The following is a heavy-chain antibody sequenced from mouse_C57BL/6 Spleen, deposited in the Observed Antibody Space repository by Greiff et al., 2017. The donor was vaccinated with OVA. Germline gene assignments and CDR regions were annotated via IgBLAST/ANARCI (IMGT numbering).Heavy chain of an antibody. CDR1: GYAFSSYW. D-gene: IGHD2-3*01. V-gene: IGHV1-80*01. Sequence: QVQLQQSGAELVKPGASVKISCKASGYAFSSYWMNWVKQRPGKGLEWIGQIYPGDGDTNYNGKFKGKATLTADKSSSTAYMQLSSLTSEDSAVYFCARRGIYDGYYDSFDYWGQGTTLTVSS. J-gene: IGHJ2*01. CDR2: IYPGDGDT. CDR3: ARRGIYDGYYDSFDY.